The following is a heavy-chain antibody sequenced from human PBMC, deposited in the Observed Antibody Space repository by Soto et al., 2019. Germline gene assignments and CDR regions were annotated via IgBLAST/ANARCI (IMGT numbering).Heavy chain of an antibody. V-gene: IGHV1-69*01. Sequence: QVQLVQSGAEVKKPGSSVRVSCKTSGDSFSKYTVNWVRQAPRQGLEWIGGFIPRFGTTNFAPTLQGRVTITADQSMHRVSMELSSLRSEHTAPYYCARWRGLYSSRRSQLGSWGHGALVTVSS. CDR2: FIPRFGTT. CDR1: GDSFSKYT. CDR3: ARWRGLYSSRRSQLGS. J-gene: IGHJ5*01. D-gene: IGHD6-19*01.